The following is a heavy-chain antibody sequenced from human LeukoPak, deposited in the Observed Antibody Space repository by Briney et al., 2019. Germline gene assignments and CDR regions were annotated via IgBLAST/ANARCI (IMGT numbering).Heavy chain of an antibody. CDR2: INPNSGGT. D-gene: IGHD2-2*01. Sequence: ASVKVSCKASGYTFTGFYIHWVRQAPGQGLEWMGWINPNSGGTNYAQKFQGRVTMTRDTSTSTVYMELSSLRSEDTAMYYCARRLVTAGITDFFDSWGQGTLVSVSS. V-gene: IGHV1-2*02. CDR3: ARRLVTAGITDFFDS. J-gene: IGHJ4*02. CDR1: GYTFTGFY.